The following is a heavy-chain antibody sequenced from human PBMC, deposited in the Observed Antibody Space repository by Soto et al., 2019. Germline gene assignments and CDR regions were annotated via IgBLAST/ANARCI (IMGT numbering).Heavy chain of an antibody. CDR3: ATYYYDSSGWGAFDI. D-gene: IGHD3-22*01. Sequence: SETLSLTCTVSGGSISSYYWSWIRQPPGKGLEWIGYIYYSGSTNYNPSLKSRVTISVDTSKNQFSLKLSSVTAADTAVYYCATYYYDSSGWGAFDIWGQGTMVTVSS. CDR2: IYYSGST. CDR1: GGSISSYY. J-gene: IGHJ3*02. V-gene: IGHV4-59*01.